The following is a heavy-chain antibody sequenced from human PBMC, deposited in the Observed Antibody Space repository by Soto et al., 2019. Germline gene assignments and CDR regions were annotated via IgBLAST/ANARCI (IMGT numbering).Heavy chain of an antibody. CDR3: ARDWVGATTAAFDI. Sequence: QVQLQQWGAGLLKPSETLSLTCAVYDGSFSGYYWSWIRQPPGKGLEWIGEINHSGSTNYNPSLKRRVTISVDTSKNQFSLKLSSVTAADTAVYYCARDWVGATTAAFDIWGQGTMVTVSS. CDR2: INHSGST. D-gene: IGHD1-26*01. J-gene: IGHJ3*02. CDR1: DGSFSGYY. V-gene: IGHV4-34*01.